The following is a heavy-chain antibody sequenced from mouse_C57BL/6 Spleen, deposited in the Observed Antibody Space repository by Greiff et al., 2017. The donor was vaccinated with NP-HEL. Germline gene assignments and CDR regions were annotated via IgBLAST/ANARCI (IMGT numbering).Heavy chain of an antibody. CDR3: ARRPRYCGSSYEYFDV. J-gene: IGHJ1*03. V-gene: IGHV1-9*01. CDR2: ILPGSGST. CDR1: GYTFTGYW. D-gene: IGHD1-1*01. Sequence: QVQLQQSGAELMKPGASVKLSCKATGYTFTGYWIEWVKQRPGHGLEWIGEILPGSGSTNYNEKFKGKATFTADTSSNTASMQLSSLTTEDSAIYYCARRPRYCGSSYEYFDVWGTGTTVTVSS.